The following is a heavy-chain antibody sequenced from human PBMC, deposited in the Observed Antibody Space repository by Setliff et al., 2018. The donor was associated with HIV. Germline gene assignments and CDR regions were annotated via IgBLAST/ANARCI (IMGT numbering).Heavy chain of an antibody. J-gene: IGHJ5*02. V-gene: IGHV4-4*07. CDR1: GGPFGVYR. Sequence: PSETLSLTCTLSGGPFGVYRWSWIRQSAGRGLEWIGRIDSSGTTDYKPSLKGRVAISVDTSRNQFSLRVTSVTAADTAVYFCARDRHSSGLGSYGPWGPGILVTVSS. CDR3: ARDRHSSGLGSYGP. CDR2: IDSSGTT. D-gene: IGHD3-10*01.